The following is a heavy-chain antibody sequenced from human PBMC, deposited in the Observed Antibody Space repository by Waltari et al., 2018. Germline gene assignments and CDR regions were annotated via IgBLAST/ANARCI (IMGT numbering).Heavy chain of an antibody. Sequence: QVQLQQWGAGLLKPSETLSLTCAVYGGSFSVYYWSWIRQPPGKGLEWIGEINHSGSTNYNPSLKSRVTISVDTSKNQFSLKLSSVTAADTAVYYCARRRGRSSSSSPRYFDYWDQGTLVTVSS. CDR1: GGSFSVYY. CDR3: ARRRGRSSSSSPRYFDY. V-gene: IGHV4-34*01. CDR2: INHSGST. J-gene: IGHJ4*02. D-gene: IGHD6-6*01.